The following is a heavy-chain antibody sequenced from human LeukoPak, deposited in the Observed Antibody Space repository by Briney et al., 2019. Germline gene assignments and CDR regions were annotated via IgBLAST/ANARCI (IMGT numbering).Heavy chain of an antibody. Sequence: GGSLRLSCAASGFTFSSYAMHWVRQAPGKGLEWVAVISYDGSNKYYADSVKGRFTISRDNSKNTLYLQMNSLRAEDTAVYYCAKVREQWLEWRGYYFDYWGQGTLVTVSS. CDR1: GFTFSSYA. V-gene: IGHV3-30-3*01. D-gene: IGHD6-19*01. CDR3: AKVREQWLEWRGYYFDY. CDR2: ISYDGSNK. J-gene: IGHJ4*02.